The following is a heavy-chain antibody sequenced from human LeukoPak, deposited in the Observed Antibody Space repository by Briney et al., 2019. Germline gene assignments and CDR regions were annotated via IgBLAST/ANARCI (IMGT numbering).Heavy chain of an antibody. J-gene: IGHJ4*02. CDR1: GFSLHTNAVA. V-gene: IGHV2-5*01. CDR3: VYRTKVTSVDH. Sequence: SGPTLLKPTQTLTLTCTFSGFSLHTNAVAVGWVRQPPGQALEWLTFIYGNDDKRYSPSLESRLTIIKDTSKKQVVLIMTDMDYVDTATYYCVYRTKVTSVDHWGQGTLVTVSP. CDR2: IYGNDDK. D-gene: IGHD4-17*01.